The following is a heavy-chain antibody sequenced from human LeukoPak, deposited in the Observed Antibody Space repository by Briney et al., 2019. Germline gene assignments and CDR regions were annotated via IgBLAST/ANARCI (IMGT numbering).Heavy chain of an antibody. D-gene: IGHD3-9*01. Sequence: GGSLRLSCAASGFTFSSYWMHWVCQAPGKGLEWVAVIWYDGSNKYYADSVKGRFTISRDNSKNTLYLQMNSLRAEDTAVYYCAREGYYDILTGYSYYYYGMDVWGQGTTVTVSS. CDR2: IWYDGSNK. CDR1: GFTFSSYW. CDR3: AREGYYDILTGYSYYYYGMDV. V-gene: IGHV3-33*08. J-gene: IGHJ6*02.